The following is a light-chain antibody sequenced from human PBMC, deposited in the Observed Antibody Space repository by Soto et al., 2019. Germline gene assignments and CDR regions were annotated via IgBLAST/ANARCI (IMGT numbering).Light chain of an antibody. CDR3: QQYGGSHAST. Sequence: EIVLTQSPGTLSLSAVERATLSCRASQSISSMYFAWDQQKPGQPPRLLIYGASSRATGVPDRFSGSGSGTDFTVTISRLEPEDFSLYYFQQYGGSHASTIGQGTKVHIK. CDR1: QSISSMY. J-gene: IGKJ1*01. CDR2: GAS. V-gene: IGKV3-20*01.